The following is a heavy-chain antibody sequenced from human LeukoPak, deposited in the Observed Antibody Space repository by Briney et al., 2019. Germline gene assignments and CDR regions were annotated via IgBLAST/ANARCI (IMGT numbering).Heavy chain of an antibody. CDR2: IKQDGSDK. V-gene: IGHV3-7*01. J-gene: IGHJ4*02. CDR3: ARVGAWELQRVFEY. CDR1: GFTFSDYW. D-gene: IGHD1-26*01. Sequence: GGSLRLSCAASGFTFSDYWMTWVRQVPGRGLEWVANIKQDGSDKYYVDSVEGRFTISRDNAKKSLYLEMNNLRGEDTAVYYCARVGAWELQRVFEYWGQGTLVTVPS.